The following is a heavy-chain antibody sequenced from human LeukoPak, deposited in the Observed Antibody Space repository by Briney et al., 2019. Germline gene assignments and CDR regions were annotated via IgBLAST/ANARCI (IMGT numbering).Heavy chain of an antibody. CDR2: IYSGGST. Sequence: TGGSLRLSCAASGFTVSSNYMSWVRQAPGRGLEWVSVIYSGGSTYYADFVKGRFTISRDNSKNTLYLQMNSLRAEDTAVYYCARVIWFGEFGFDYWGQGTLVTVSS. D-gene: IGHD3-10*01. V-gene: IGHV3-53*01. CDR3: ARVIWFGEFGFDY. J-gene: IGHJ4*02. CDR1: GFTVSSNY.